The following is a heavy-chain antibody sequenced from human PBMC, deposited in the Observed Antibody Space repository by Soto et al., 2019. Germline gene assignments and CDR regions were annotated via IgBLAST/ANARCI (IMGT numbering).Heavy chain of an antibody. CDR3: AKGRGEMNWANYYGLDV. CDR2: ITYEGSQI. V-gene: IGHV3-30*18. Sequence: GGSLRLSCAASGFTFPRFGMHWVRQAPGKGLEWVALITYEGSQIYYADAAKGRFTISRDNGDNTLSLQMDNLRTEDTATYFCAKGRGEMNWANYYGLDVWGQGTTVTVSS. CDR1: GFTFPRFG. D-gene: IGHD7-27*01. J-gene: IGHJ6*02.